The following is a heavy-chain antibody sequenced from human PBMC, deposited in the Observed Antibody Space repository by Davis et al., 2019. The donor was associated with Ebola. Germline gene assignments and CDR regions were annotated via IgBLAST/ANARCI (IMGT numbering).Heavy chain of an antibody. V-gene: IGHV4-34*01. D-gene: IGHD4-23*01. CDR2: INHSGST. CDR1: GGSFSGYY. CDR3: ARDPHDYGGNAGRYFDY. Sequence: MPSETLSLTCAVYGGSFSGYYWSWIRQPPGKGLEWIGEINHSGSTNYNPSLKSRVTISVDTSKNQFSLKLSSVTAADTAVYYCARDPHDYGGNAGRYFDYWGQGTLVTVSS. J-gene: IGHJ4*02.